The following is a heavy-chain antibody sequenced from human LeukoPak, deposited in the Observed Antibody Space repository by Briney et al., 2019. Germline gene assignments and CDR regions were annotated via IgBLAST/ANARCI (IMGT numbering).Heavy chain of an antibody. D-gene: IGHD3-22*01. CDR2: IYHSGST. V-gene: IGHV4-4*02. CDR1: GGSISSSNW. CDR3: AREHHYYDSSGWYAFDI. Sequence: SGTLSLTCAVSGGSISSSNWWSWVRQPPGKGLEWIGEIYHSGSTNYNPSLKSRVTISVDKSKSQFSLKLSSVTAADTAVYYCAREHHYYDSSGWYAFDIWGQGTMVTVSS. J-gene: IGHJ3*02.